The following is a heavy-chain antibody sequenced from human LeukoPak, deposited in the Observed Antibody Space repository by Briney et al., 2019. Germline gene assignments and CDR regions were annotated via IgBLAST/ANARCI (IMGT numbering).Heavy chain of an antibody. V-gene: IGHV4-39*07. CDR2: IYYSGST. D-gene: IGHD1-20*01. CDR3: ARESGGYVAGITGIKFNNWFDP. CDR1: GGSISSSSYY. J-gene: IGHJ5*02. Sequence: EPSETLSLTCTVSGGSISSSSYYWGWIRQPPGKGLEWIGSIYYSGSTYYNPSLKSRVTISVDTSKNQFSLKLSSVTAADTAVYYCARESGGYVAGITGIKFNNWFDPWGQGTLVTVSS.